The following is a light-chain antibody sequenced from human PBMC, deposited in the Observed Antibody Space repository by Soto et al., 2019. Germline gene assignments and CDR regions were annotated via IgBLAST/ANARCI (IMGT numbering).Light chain of an antibody. V-gene: IGLV2-23*01. CDR1: SSDVGSYNL. Sequence: QSALTQPASVSGSPGQSITISCTGTSSDVGSYNLVSWYQQHPGKAPKLMIYEGSKRPSGVSNRFSGSKSGNTASLTISGLQAEDEADSSCCSYAGSRVFGGGTKVTVL. CDR2: EGS. J-gene: IGLJ3*02. CDR3: CSYAGSRV.